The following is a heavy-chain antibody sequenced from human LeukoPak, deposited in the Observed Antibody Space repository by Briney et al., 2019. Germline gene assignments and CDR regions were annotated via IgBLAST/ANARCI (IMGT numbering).Heavy chain of an antibody. J-gene: IGHJ4*02. V-gene: IGHV5-10-1*01. D-gene: IGHD3-10*01. CDR1: GSSFTSYW. CDR3: ARHHSTITMVRGVLRFDY. Sequence: GASLQISCKGSGSSFTSYWISWVRQMPGKGLEWMGRIDPSDSYTNYSPSFQGHVTISADKSISTAYLQWSSLKASDTAMYYCARHHSTITMVRGVLRFDYWGQGTLVTVSS. CDR2: IDPSDSYT.